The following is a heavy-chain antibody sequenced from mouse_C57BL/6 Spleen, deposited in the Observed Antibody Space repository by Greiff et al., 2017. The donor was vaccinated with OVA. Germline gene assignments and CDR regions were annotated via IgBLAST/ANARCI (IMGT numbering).Heavy chain of an antibody. CDR3: ATLNYYGSSYGY. D-gene: IGHD1-1*01. CDR1: GYTFTSYW. J-gene: IGHJ2*01. CDR2: IHPNSGST. V-gene: IGHV1-64*01. Sequence: QVQLKQPGAELVKPGASVKLSCKASGYTFTSYWMHWVKQRPGQGLEWIGMIHPNSGSTNYNEKFKSKATLTVDKSSSTAYMQLSSLTSEDSAVYYCATLNYYGSSYGYWGQGTTLTVSS.